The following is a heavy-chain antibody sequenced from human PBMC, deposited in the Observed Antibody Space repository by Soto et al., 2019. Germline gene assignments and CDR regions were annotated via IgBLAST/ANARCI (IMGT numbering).Heavy chain of an antibody. V-gene: IGHV3-7*01. CDR3: ARERYYDSSGYYFDY. CDR2: IKQGGSEK. J-gene: IGHJ4*02. D-gene: IGHD3-22*01. Sequence: GGSLRLSCAASGFSFSSHWMSWVRQAPGKGLEWVANIKQGGSEKYYVDSVKGRFTISRDNAKNSLYLQMNSLRAEDTAVYYCARERYYDSSGYYFDYWGQGTLVTVSS. CDR1: GFSFSSHW.